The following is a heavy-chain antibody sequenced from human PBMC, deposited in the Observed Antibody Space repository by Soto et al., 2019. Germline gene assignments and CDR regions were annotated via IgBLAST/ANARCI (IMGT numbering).Heavy chain of an antibody. Sequence: QVQLVQSGAAVRKPGSSVKVSCKASGGTFTKYAITWVRQAPRQGLEWMGGIVPLPGTTNYAQKFRGRVTISADESTRTAYLELSSLRPEDTALYDCASGAGGLGGSGGWHDYAFDVWGQGTMVIVSS. CDR1: GGTFTKYA. V-gene: IGHV1-69*01. D-gene: IGHD2-15*01. J-gene: IGHJ3*01. CDR3: ASGAGGLGGSGGWHDYAFDV. CDR2: IVPLPGTT.